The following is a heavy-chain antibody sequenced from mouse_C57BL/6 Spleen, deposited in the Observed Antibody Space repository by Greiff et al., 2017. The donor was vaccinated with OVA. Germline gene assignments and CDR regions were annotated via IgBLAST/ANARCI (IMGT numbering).Heavy chain of an antibody. Sequence: DVQLQESGPGLVKPSQSLSLTCSVTGYSITSGYYWNWIRQFPGNKLEWMGYISYDGSNNYNPSLKNRISITRDTSKNQFFLKLNSVTTEDTATYYCARARDYYGSFYAMDYWGQGTSVTVSS. J-gene: IGHJ4*01. CDR2: ISYDGSN. CDR1: GYSITSGYY. V-gene: IGHV3-6*01. CDR3: ARARDYYGSFYAMDY. D-gene: IGHD1-1*01.